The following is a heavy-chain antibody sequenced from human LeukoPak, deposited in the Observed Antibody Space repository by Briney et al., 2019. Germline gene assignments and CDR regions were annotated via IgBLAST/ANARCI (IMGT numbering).Heavy chain of an antibody. CDR3: AKDRSAFSPGALDY. D-gene: IGHD7-27*01. CDR1: GFMFSSYA. CDR2: INFSGTTT. V-gene: IGHV3-23*01. J-gene: IGHJ4*02. Sequence: GGSLRLSCAASGFMFSSYAMSWVRQAPGKGLEWVSGINFSGTTTYYADSVKGRFTVSRDTSKNTVYLQMNSLRADDTAVYYCAKDRSAFSPGALDYWGQGTLVTVSS.